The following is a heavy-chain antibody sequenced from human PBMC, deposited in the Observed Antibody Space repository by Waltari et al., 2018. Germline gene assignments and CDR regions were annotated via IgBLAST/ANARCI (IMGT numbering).Heavy chain of an antibody. J-gene: IGHJ4*02. V-gene: IGHV3-30*02. D-gene: IGHD3-3*01. CDR3: AKGGPTYYDFWSGYPFDY. CDR1: GFTFSSYG. CDR2: IRYDGSNK. Sequence: QVQLVESGGGVVQPGGSLRLSCAASGFTFSSYGMHWVRQAPGTGLEWVAFIRYDGSNKYYADSVKGRFTISRDNSKNTLYLQMNSLRAEDTAVYYCAKGGPTYYDFWSGYPFDYWGQGTLVTVSS.